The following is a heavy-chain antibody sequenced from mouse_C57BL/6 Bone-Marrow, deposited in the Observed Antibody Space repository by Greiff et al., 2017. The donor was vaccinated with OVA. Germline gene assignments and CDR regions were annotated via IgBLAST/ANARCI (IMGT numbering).Heavy chain of an antibody. Sequence: QVQLQQPGAELVKPGASVKLSCKASGYTFTSYWMPWVKQRPGQGLEWIGMIHPNRGSTNYNEKFKSKATLTVDKSSSTAYMQLSSRTSEDAAVYYCARSRGWSYWGQGTTLTVSS. D-gene: IGHD2-3*01. CDR3: ARSRGWSY. CDR2: IHPNRGST. CDR1: GYTFTSYW. V-gene: IGHV1-64*01. J-gene: IGHJ2*01.